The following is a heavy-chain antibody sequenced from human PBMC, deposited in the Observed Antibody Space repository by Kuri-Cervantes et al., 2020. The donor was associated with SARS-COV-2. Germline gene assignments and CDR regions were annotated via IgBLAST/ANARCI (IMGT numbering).Heavy chain of an antibody. CDR3: ASSRRIAAAAHYYYYYMDV. CDR2: IYYSGST. D-gene: IGHD6-13*01. Sequence: SETLSLTCTVSGGSISSYYWSWIRQPPGKGLEWIGYIYYSGSTNYNPSLKSRVTISVDTSKNQFSLKLSSVTAADTAVYHCASSRRIAAAAHYYYYYMDVWGKGTTVTVAS. J-gene: IGHJ6*03. CDR1: GGSISSYY. V-gene: IGHV4-59*08.